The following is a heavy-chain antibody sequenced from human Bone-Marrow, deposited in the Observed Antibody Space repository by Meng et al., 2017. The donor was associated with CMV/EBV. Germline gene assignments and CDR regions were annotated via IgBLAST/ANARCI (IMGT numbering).Heavy chain of an antibody. V-gene: IGHV3-20*04. CDR2: INWNGGST. CDR1: GFTFGDHT. CDR3: ARDGSSSFYFDY. D-gene: IGHD6-6*01. Sequence: GESLKISCTASGFTFGDHTMSWVRQAPGKGLEWVSGINWNGGSTGYADSVKGRFTISRDNAKNTLYLQMNSLRAEDTAVYYCARDGSSSFYFDYWGQGTLVTVSS. J-gene: IGHJ4*02.